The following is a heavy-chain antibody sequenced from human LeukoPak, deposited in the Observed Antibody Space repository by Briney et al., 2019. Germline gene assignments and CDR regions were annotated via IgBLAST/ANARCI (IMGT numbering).Heavy chain of an antibody. J-gene: IGHJ5*02. CDR2: FNSDGINT. D-gene: IGHD3-22*01. CDR1: GFTFSNYS. Sequence: GSLRLSCAASGFTFSNYSRHWVRQAPGKGLVLVSRFNSDGINTSYADSVKGRFTISRDNAKNTLNLQMNSLRAEDTAVYYCARDLGQYYDTSDNWFDPWGQGTLVTVSS. CDR3: ARDLGQYYDTSDNWFDP. V-gene: IGHV3-74*01.